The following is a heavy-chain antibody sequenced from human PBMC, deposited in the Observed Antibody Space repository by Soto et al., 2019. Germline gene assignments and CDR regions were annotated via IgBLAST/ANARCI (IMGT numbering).Heavy chain of an antibody. J-gene: IGHJ6*02. D-gene: IGHD1-1*01. CDR3: ARGGTTLYNYIGMDV. CDR2: MNPNSGHT. CDR1: GYTFTNYD. V-gene: IGHV1-8*01. Sequence: GASVKVSCKASGYTFTNYDINWVRQVTGQGLEWMGRMNPNSGHTGYAQKFQGRVTMTRNTSISTAYMELSGLSSEDTAVYYCARGGTTLYNYIGMDVWGRGTTVTV.